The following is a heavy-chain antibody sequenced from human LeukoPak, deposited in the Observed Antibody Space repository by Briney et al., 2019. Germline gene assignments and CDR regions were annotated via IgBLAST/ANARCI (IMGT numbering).Heavy chain of an antibody. D-gene: IGHD6-6*01. V-gene: IGHV3-23*01. CDR3: ASNMAANYHYFYGIAV. CDR1: GFTFTNYA. Sequence: PGTSLRLSCVASGFTFTNYAMSWVRQAPGKGLEWVSAITGSDGSSYYADSVKGRFTISRDNSKNTLYLQMSSLRVEDTGVYYCASNMAANYHYFYGIAVWGRGTTVTVSS. J-gene: IGHJ6*02. CDR2: ITGSDGSS.